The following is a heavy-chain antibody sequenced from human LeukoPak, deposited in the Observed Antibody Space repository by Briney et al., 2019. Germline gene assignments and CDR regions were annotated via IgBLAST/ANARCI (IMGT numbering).Heavy chain of an antibody. J-gene: IGHJ4*02. CDR2: IYYSGST. CDR1: GGSISSSSYS. CDR3: ARARVWVAARAPNYFDY. Sequence: PSETLSLTCTVSGGSISSSSYSWGWIRQPPGKGLEWIGSIYYSGSTYYNPSLKSRVTISVDTSKNQFSLKLSSVTAADTAVYYCARARVWVAARAPNYFDYWGQGTLVTVSS. D-gene: IGHD2-15*01. V-gene: IGHV4-39*07.